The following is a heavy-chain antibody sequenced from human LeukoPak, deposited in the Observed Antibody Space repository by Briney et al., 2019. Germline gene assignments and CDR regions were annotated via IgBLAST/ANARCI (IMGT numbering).Heavy chain of an antibody. CDR1: GYTFTSYY. CDR3: ARVMIQLWLTWFDH. Sequence: ASVNVSCTASGYTFTSYYMHWVRQAPGQGLEWMGIINPSGGSTSYAQKFQRRVTMTRDTSTSTVYMELSSRRSEDTAVYYCARVMIQLWLTWFDHWGQGTLVTVSS. V-gene: IGHV1-46*01. D-gene: IGHD5-18*01. CDR2: INPSGGST. J-gene: IGHJ5*02.